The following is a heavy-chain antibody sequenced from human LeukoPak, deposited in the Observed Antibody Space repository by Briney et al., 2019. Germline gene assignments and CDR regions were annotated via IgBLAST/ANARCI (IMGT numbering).Heavy chain of an antibody. D-gene: IGHD3-3*01. CDR3: ASNGPQPEKEWADYYFDY. J-gene: IGHJ4*02. V-gene: IGHV1-2*02. CDR1: GYTFTGYY. CDR2: INPNSGGT. Sequence: GASVKVSCKASGYTFTGYYMHWVRQAPGQGLEWMGWINPNSGGTNYAQKFQGRVTMTRDTSISTAYMELSRLRSEDTAVYYCASNGPQPEKEWADYYFDYWGQGTLVTVSS.